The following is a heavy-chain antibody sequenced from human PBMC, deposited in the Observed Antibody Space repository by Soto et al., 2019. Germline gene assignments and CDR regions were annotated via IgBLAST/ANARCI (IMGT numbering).Heavy chain of an antibody. CDR1: GDSVSSNSAA. CDR3: ERYHEDYSSWSGYFCAVFAF. Sequence: QTLSLTCAISGDSVSSNSAAWNWIRQSPSRGLEWLGRTYYRSKWYNDYAVSVKSRITINPDTSKNQFSLQLNSVTPEDTAVYYFERYHEDYSSWSGYFCAVFAFWGRGTLV. CDR2: TYYRSKWYN. D-gene: IGHD6-6*01. J-gene: IGHJ2*01. V-gene: IGHV6-1*01.